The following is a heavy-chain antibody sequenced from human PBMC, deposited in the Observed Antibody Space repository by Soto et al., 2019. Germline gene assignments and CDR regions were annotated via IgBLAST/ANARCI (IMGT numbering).Heavy chain of an antibody. CDR3: AKSQSSLSSMDV. CDR1: GFIFSNYA. J-gene: IGHJ6*03. V-gene: IGHV3-23*01. Sequence: EVQVLESGGGLVQPGGSLRLSCVGSGFIFSNYAMAWVRQAPGKGLEWVSGFGGSGGTYYADSVKGRYTISRDNSKNTLYLQMNSLRVEDTAVYYCAKSQSSLSSMDVWGKGTAVTVS. CDR2: FGGSGGT.